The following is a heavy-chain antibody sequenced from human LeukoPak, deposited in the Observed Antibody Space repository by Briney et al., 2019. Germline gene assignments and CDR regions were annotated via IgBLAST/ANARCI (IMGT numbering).Heavy chain of an antibody. D-gene: IGHD5-12*01. CDR3: ARDEYSGYDRFDY. J-gene: IGHJ4*02. V-gene: IGHV3-21*01. Sequence: PGGSLRLSCAASGFTFSSYSMNWVRQAPGKGLEWVSSISSSSSYIYYADSVKGRFTISRDNAKNSLYLQMNNLRAEDTAVYYCARDEYSGYDRFDYWGQGTLVTVSS. CDR2: ISSSSSYI. CDR1: GFTFSSYS.